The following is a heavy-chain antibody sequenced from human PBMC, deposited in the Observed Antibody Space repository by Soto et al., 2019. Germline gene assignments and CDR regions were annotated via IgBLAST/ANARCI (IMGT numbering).Heavy chain of an antibody. CDR2: INHSGST. D-gene: IGHD5-12*01. J-gene: IGHJ6*02. Sequence: ETLSLTCAVYGGSFSGYYWSWIRQPPGNGLEWIGEINHSGSTNYNPSLKSRVTISVDTSKNQFSLKLSSVTAADTAVYYCARGFQRGPYYYYYYGMDVWGQGXTVTVSS. V-gene: IGHV4-34*01. CDR1: GGSFSGYY. CDR3: ARGFQRGPYYYYYYGMDV.